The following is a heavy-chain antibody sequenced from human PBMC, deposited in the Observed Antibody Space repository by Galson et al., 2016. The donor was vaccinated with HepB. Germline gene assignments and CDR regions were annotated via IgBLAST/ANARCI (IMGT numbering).Heavy chain of an antibody. CDR3: ARGWQMVYLFDY. Sequence: SETLSLTCTVSGGSVSSGTYYWSWIRQPPGKGLEWIGYISHSGSAEYNPSLRSRVTILADASKNQFSLKLTSVTAADTAVYHCARGWQMVYLFDYWSQGTLVTVSS. J-gene: IGHJ4*02. CDR1: GGSVSSGTYY. D-gene: IGHD2-8*01. V-gene: IGHV4-61*01. CDR2: ISHSGSA.